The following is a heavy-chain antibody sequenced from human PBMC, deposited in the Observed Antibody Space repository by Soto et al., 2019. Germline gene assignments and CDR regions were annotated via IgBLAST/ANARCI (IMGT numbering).Heavy chain of an antibody. D-gene: IGHD5-12*01. CDR3: TTVSYSGYDWKSYYYYGMDV. V-gene: IGHV3-15*07. CDR1: GFTFSNAW. Sequence: EVQLVESGGGLVKPGGSLRLSCAASGFTFSNAWMNWVRQAPGKGLERVGRIKSKTDGGTTDYAAPVKGRFTISRDDSKNTLYLQMNSLKTEDTAVYYCTTVSYSGYDWKSYYYYGMDVWGQGTTVTVSS. J-gene: IGHJ6*02. CDR2: IKSKTDGGTT.